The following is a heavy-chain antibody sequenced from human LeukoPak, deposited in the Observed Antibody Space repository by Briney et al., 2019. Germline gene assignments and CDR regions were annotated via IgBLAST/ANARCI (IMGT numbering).Heavy chain of an antibody. Sequence: GESLKISCKASGYTFTSYWIGWVRQAPGKGLEWVSAISGSGGSTYYADSVKGRFTISRDNSKNTLYLQMNSLRAEDTAVYYCAKSVDYYYFDYWGQGTLVTVSS. CDR1: GYTFTSYW. CDR2: ISGSGGST. D-gene: IGHD5-12*01. CDR3: AKSVDYYYFDY. J-gene: IGHJ4*02. V-gene: IGHV3-23*01.